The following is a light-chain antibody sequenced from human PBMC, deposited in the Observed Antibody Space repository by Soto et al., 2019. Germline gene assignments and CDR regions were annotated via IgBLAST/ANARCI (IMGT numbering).Light chain of an antibody. CDR2: GAS. V-gene: IGKV3-15*01. Sequence: EIVMTQSPANLSVSPGERVTLSCRASQSVGSNLAWYQQKPGQAPRLLMYGASTRATGISARFSGSGSGTEFTLAITSLQSEDFVLYYCQQYNSWPYTFGQGTKLEIK. CDR3: QQYNSWPYT. J-gene: IGKJ2*01. CDR1: QSVGSN.